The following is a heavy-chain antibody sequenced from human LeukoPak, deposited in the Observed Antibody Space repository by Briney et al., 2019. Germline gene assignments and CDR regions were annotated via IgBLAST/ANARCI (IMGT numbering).Heavy chain of an antibody. Sequence: GGSLRLSCAASGFTFSSYSMNWVRQAPGKGLEWVSSTSSSSSYIYYADSVKGRFTISRDNAKNSLYLQMNSLRAEDTAVYYCARGGIAVAGNNWFDPWGQGTLVTVSS. CDR3: ARGGIAVAGNNWFDP. V-gene: IGHV3-21*01. CDR1: GFTFSSYS. CDR2: TSSSSSYI. D-gene: IGHD6-19*01. J-gene: IGHJ5*02.